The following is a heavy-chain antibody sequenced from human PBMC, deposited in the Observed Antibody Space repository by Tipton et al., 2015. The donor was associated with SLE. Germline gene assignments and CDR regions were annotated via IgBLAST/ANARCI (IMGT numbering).Heavy chain of an antibody. CDR3: ARRPYFYDTSGPFDY. CDR2: IYYTGST. Sequence: TLSLTCTVSGGSISSSGYYWGWIRQPPGKGLEWIGNIYYTGSTYYNPSLKSRVTISVDTSKNQFSLKLSSVSAADTAVYYCARRPYFYDTSGPFDYWGQGTLVTVSS. V-gene: IGHV4-39*01. D-gene: IGHD3-22*01. CDR1: GGSISSSGYY. J-gene: IGHJ4*02.